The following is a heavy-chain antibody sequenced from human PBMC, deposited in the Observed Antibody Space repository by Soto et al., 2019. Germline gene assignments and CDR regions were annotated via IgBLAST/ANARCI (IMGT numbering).Heavy chain of an antibody. Sequence: ASVKVSCKASGGTFSSYAISWVRQAPGQGLEWMGGIIPIFGTANYAQKFQGRVTITADESTSTAYMELSSLRSEDTAVYYCARGTFTVTTNFPIYGMDVWGQGTTVTVSS. D-gene: IGHD4-17*01. CDR2: IIPIFGTA. CDR1: GGTFSSYA. J-gene: IGHJ6*02. CDR3: ARGTFTVTTNFPIYGMDV. V-gene: IGHV1-69*13.